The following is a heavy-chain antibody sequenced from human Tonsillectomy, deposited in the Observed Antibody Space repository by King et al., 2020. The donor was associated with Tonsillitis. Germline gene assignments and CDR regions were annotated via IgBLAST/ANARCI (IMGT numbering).Heavy chain of an antibody. J-gene: IGHJ3*02. V-gene: IGHV4-38-2*02. CDR1: GYSISSGYY. CDR3: ARDDSSGYYYEADAFDI. D-gene: IGHD3-22*01. Sequence: QLQESGPGLVKPSETLSLTCAVSGYSISSGYYWGWIRQPPGKGLEWIGSIYHSGSTYYNPSLKSRVTISVDTFKNQFSLKLSSVTAADTAVYYCARDDSSGYYYEADAFDIWGQGTMVTVSS. CDR2: IYHSGST.